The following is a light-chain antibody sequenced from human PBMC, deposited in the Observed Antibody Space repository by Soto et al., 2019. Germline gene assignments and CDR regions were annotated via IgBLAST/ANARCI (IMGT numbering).Light chain of an antibody. CDR2: WAS. CDR1: QSVLYSSNNKNY. CDR3: QQYYSTPLT. Sequence: DIVMTQSPDSLAVSLGERSNINCKSSQSVLYSSNNKNYLAWYQQKPGQPHKLLIDWASTRESGVPDRFSGSGSGTDFTLTISSLQAEDVAVYYCQQYYSTPLTFGGGTKVEIK. J-gene: IGKJ4*01. V-gene: IGKV4-1*01.